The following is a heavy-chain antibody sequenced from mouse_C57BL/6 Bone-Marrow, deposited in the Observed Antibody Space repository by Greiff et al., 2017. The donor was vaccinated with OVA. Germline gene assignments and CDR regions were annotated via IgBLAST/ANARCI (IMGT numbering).Heavy chain of an antibody. D-gene: IGHD1-1*01. CDR3: ARRDYYGSRWYFDV. CDR1: GFTFSDYG. V-gene: IGHV5-17*01. J-gene: IGHJ1*03. CDR2: ISSGSSTI. Sequence: EVQLQESGGGLVKPGGSLKLSCAASGFTFSDYGMHWVRQAPEKGLEWVAYISSGSSTIYYADTVKGRFTISRDNAKNTLFLQMTSLRSEDTAMYYCARRDYYGSRWYFDVWGTGTTVTVSS.